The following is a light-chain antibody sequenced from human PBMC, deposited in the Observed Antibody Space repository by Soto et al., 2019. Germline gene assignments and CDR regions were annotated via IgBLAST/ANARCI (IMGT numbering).Light chain of an antibody. V-gene: IGLV2-8*01. CDR2: EVS. Sequence: QSALTQPPSASGSPGQSVTISCNGTSSDVGTFNYVSWYQQHPGKAPKLIIYEVSKRPSGVPDRFSGSKSGNTASLTVSGLQAEDEADYYCNTSGGTNHVMFGGGTKLTVL. J-gene: IGLJ3*02. CDR1: SSDVGTFNY. CDR3: NTSGGTNHVM.